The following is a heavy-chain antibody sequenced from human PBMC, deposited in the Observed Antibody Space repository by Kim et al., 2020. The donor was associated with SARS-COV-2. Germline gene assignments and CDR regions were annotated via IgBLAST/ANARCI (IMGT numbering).Heavy chain of an antibody. CDR1: GVSIGTYP. CDR3: ARDLRVVVTVGRLDYYYY. J-gene: IGHJ6*03. D-gene: IGHD2-21*02. V-gene: IGHV4-59*01. Sequence: SETLSLTCSVSGVSIGTYPWTWVRQSPGKGLESIAYIYHTGTVKYNPSLRGRGTVSLDTSKNQFSLNLTSVTAADTAVYYCARDLRVVVTVGRLDYYYY. CDR2: IYHTGTV.